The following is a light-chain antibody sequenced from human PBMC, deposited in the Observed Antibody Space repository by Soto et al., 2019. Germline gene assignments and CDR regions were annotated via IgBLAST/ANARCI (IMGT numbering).Light chain of an antibody. CDR2: NNN. CDR1: SSNIGTNA. J-gene: IGLJ1*01. V-gene: IGLV1-44*01. Sequence: QPVLTQPPSASGTPGQRVTISFSGGSSNIGTNAVNWYQQLPGTAPKLLIYNNNQRPSGVPDRFSGSKSGTSASLAISGLQSEDEADYYCAAWDDSLNGYVFGTGTKLTVL. CDR3: AAWDDSLNGYV.